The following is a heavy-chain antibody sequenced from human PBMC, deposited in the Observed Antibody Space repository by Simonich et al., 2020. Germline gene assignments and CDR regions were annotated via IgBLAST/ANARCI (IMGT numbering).Heavy chain of an antibody. Sequence: QVQLVQSGAEVKKPGASVKVSCKASGYTFTGYYMHWVRQAPGQGLEGMGWINPNSDGTNYAQKLQGRGTMTRDTSISTAYMELSRLRSDDTAVYYCARVRFEAFDIWGQGTMVTVSS. CDR1: GYTFTGYY. CDR2: INPNSDGT. V-gene: IGHV1-2*02. J-gene: IGHJ3*02. CDR3: ARVRFEAFDI.